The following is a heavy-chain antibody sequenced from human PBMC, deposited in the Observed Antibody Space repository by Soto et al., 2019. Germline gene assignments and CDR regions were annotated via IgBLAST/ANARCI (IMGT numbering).Heavy chain of an antibody. V-gene: IGHV1-18*01. Sequence: QVQLVQSGAEVKKPGASVKVSCKTSGYTFTKFGISWVRQAPGQGLEWMGWISTYTANTNYAQKLQRNVTMTTDTSTSTAYMEPRSLRPDDTAVYCFARGGTPIDYCSMRTLVSVS. J-gene: IGHJ4*02. CDR3: ARGGTPIDY. CDR1: GYTFTKFG. D-gene: IGHD3-16*01. CDR2: ISTYTANT.